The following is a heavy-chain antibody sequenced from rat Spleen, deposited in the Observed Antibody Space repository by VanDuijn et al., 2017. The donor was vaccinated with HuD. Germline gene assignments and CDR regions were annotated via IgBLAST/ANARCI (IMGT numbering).Heavy chain of an antibody. V-gene: IGHV3-1*01. J-gene: IGHJ2*01. CDR3: ARPANYGGGYYFDY. CDR1: GYSITSNY. Sequence: EVQLQESGPGLVKPSQSLSLTCSVTGYSITSNYRWNWIRKFPGNKIEWIGHISYSGSTRYNPSLKSRISITRDTSKNQFFLQLNSVTTEDTATYYCARPANYGGGYYFDYWGQGFMVTVSS. D-gene: IGHD1-11*01. CDR2: ISYSGST.